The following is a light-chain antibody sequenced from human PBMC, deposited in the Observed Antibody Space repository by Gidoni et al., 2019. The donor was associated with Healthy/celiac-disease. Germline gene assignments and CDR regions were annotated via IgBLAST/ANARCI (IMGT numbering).Light chain of an antibody. CDR3: QQYNSYSPYT. CDR2: KAS. CDR1: QSISSW. J-gene: IGKJ2*01. Sequence: DIQMPPPPSTLSASVGDRVTITCRASQSISSWLAWYQQKPGKAPKLLIYKASSLESGVPSRFSGSGSGTEFTLTISSLQPDDFATYYCQQYNSYSPYTFGQGTKLEIK. V-gene: IGKV1-5*03.